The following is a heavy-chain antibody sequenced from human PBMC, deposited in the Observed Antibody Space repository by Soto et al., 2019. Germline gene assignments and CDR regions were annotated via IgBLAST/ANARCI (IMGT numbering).Heavy chain of an antibody. J-gene: IGHJ4*02. V-gene: IGHV3-23*01. Sequence: GGSLRLSCAASGFTISSNAMYWVRQAPGKGLEWVSAISDRGDTTHYADSVKGRFTISRDTSKNTLYLLLNTLRADDTAVYYCAKDKPGTTSFDYWGRGTLVTVSS. CDR2: ISDRGDTT. CDR1: GFTISSNA. D-gene: IGHD1-1*01. CDR3: AKDKPGTTSFDY.